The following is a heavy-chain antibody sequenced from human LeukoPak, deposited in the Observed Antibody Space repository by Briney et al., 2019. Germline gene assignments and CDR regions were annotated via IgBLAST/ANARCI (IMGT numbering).Heavy chain of an antibody. CDR3: ARGEGGQWLVTSYYGMDV. D-gene: IGHD6-19*01. J-gene: IGHJ6*02. V-gene: IGHV1-46*01. CDR1: GYTFTSYY. Sequence: ASAKVSCKASGYTFTSYYMHWVRQAPGQGLEWMGIINPSGGSTSYAQKFQGRVTMTRDTSTSTVYMELSSLRSEDTAVYYCARGEGGQWLVTSYYGMDVWGQGTTVTVSS. CDR2: INPSGGST.